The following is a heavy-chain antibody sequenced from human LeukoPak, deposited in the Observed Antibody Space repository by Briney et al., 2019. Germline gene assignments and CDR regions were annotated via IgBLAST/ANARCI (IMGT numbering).Heavy chain of an antibody. CDR1: GGAFISSA. CDR3: ARDYGVGSTAFDFF. CDR2: IIPVFNSP. D-gene: IGHD1-26*01. V-gene: IGHV1-69*13. J-gene: IGHJ4*02. Sequence: ASVKVSCKAAGGAFISSAVSWVRQAPGQGLEWRGGIIPVFNSPNYAQKFLGRLTITADESTRTAYMELSSLRSEDTAVYYCARDYGVGSTAFDFFWGQGTLVTVSS.